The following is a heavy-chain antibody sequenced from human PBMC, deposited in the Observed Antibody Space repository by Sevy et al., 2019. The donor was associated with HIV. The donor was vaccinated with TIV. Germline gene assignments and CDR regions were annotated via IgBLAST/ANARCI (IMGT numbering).Heavy chain of an antibody. D-gene: IGHD4-4*01. Sequence: GGSLRLSCAASGFTFSSYGMHWVRQAPGKGLEWVAVISYDGSNKYYADSVKGRFTISRDNSKNTLYLQMNSLRAEDTAVYYCAKAPYSHYYYYMDVWGKGTTVTVSS. CDR3: AKAPYSHYYYYMDV. CDR1: GFTFSSYG. J-gene: IGHJ6*03. V-gene: IGHV3-30*18. CDR2: ISYDGSNK.